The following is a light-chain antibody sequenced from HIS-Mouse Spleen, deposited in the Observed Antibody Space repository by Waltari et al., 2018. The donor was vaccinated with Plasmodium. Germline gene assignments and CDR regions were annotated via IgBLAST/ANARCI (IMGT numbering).Light chain of an antibody. J-gene: IGLJ3*02. CDR2: RNN. CDR1: SSNIGSHY. V-gene: IGLV1-47*01. CDR3: AAWDDSLSGHWV. Sequence: QSVLTQPPSASGTPGQRVTISCSGSSSNIGSHYVYWYQQLPGTAPKLLIYRNNQRPSGVPDQFSGSKSGTSASLAISGLRSEDEADYYCAAWDDSLSGHWVFGGGTKLTVL.